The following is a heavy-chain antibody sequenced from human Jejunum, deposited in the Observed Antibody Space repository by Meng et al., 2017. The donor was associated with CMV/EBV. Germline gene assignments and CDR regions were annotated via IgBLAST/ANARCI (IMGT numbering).Heavy chain of an antibody. Sequence: SGFTVSNDWRNWVRQAPGKGLEWVANIKEDVSERNYVDSVKGRFTISRDNAKNSMYLQMDSLRVEDTAVYYCARQKCGGDCDMDVWGQGTTVTVSS. V-gene: IGHV3-7*01. CDR3: ARQKCGGDCDMDV. CDR2: IKEDVSER. J-gene: IGHJ6*02. D-gene: IGHD2-21*01. CDR1: GFTVSNDW.